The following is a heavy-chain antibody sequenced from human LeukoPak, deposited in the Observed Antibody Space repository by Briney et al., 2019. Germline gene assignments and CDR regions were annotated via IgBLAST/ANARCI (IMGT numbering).Heavy chain of an antibody. Sequence: RGSLRLSXAASGFTFSSHWMSWVRQAPGKGLEWVANIKQDGSEKYYVDSVQGRFTISRDNAKNSLYLQMNSLRAEDTAVYYCARETCSSSSCYTHYYYYMDVWGKGTTVTVSS. D-gene: IGHD2-2*02. CDR3: ARETCSSSSCYTHYYYYMDV. CDR1: GFTFSSHW. V-gene: IGHV3-7*01. J-gene: IGHJ6*03. CDR2: IKQDGSEK.